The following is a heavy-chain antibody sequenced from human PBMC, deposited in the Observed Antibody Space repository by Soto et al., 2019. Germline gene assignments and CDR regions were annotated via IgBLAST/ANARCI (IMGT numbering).Heavy chain of an antibody. Sequence: PGGSLRLSCAASGFTFSSYSMNWVRQAPGKGLEWVSSISSSSSYIYYADSVKGRFTISRDNAKNSLYLQMNSLRAEDTAVYYCARDHSTDYYYYYGMDVWGQGTTVTGSS. V-gene: IGHV3-21*01. CDR3: ARDHSTDYYYYYGMDV. CDR2: ISSSSSYI. CDR1: GFTFSSYS. J-gene: IGHJ6*02.